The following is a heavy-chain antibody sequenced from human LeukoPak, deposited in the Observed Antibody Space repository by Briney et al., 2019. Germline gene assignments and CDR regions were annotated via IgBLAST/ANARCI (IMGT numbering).Heavy chain of an antibody. CDR2: ICYSGTT. V-gene: IGHV4-59*08. J-gene: IGHJ5*01. Sequence: PSETLSLTSTVSSGYISNYCWSWIRQPPGKGLEWIGYICYSGTTNYNPSLKSRVTISVDRSKNQFSLKLLSVTAGYTAVYYCARHSPRGIVVAGTTWWFDPWGQGTLVTVSS. CDR1: SGYISNYC. CDR3: ARHSPRGIVVAGTTWWFDP. D-gene: IGHD6-19*01.